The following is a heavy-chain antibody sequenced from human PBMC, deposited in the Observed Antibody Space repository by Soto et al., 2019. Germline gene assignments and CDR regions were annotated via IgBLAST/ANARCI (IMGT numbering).Heavy chain of an antibody. J-gene: IGHJ5*02. CDR1: GGTFSSYT. V-gene: IGHV1-69*02. Sequence: QVQLVQSGAEVKKPGSSVKVSCKASGGTFSSYTISWVRQAPGQGLEWMGRIIPILGIANYAQKFQGRVTITADKSTSTAYMELSSLRSEDTAVYYCARVAGGYYDSSGYSNWFDPWGQGTLVTVSS. D-gene: IGHD3-22*01. CDR2: IIPILGIA. CDR3: ARVAGGYYDSSGYSNWFDP.